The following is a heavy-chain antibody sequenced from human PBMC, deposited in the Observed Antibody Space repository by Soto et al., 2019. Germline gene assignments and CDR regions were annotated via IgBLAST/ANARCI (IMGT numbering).Heavy chain of an antibody. V-gene: IGHV4-30-2*01. D-gene: IGHD3-10*01. Sequence: SETLSLTCAVSGGSLSSGGYSWSWIRQPPGKGLEWIGYIYHSGSTYYNPSLKSRVTISVDRSKNQFSLKLSSVTAADTAVYYCARYGSGSSVWFDPWGQGTLDTVSS. J-gene: IGHJ5*02. CDR3: ARYGSGSSVWFDP. CDR1: GGSLSSGGYS. CDR2: IYHSGST.